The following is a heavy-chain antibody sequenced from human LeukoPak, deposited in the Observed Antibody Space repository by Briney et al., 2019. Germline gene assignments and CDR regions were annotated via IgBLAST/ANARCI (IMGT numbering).Heavy chain of an antibody. CDR2: IIPILGIA. D-gene: IGHD3-22*01. J-gene: IGHJ4*02. V-gene: IGHV1-69*04. CDR1: GGTFSSYA. Sequence: SVKVSCKASGGTFSSYAISWVRQAPGQGLEWMGRIIPILGIANYAQKFQGRVTITADKSTSTAYMELSSLRSEDTAVYYCARGPNKYYYDSSGYYYIDYWGQGTLVTVSS. CDR3: ARGPNKYYYDSSGYYYIDY.